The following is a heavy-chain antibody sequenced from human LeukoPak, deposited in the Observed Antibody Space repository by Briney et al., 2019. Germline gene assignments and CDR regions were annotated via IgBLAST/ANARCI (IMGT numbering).Heavy chain of an antibody. J-gene: IGHJ4*02. CDR2: ISGSGGST. D-gene: IGHD2-2*01. CDR1: GFTFSSYA. V-gene: IGHV3-23*01. CDR3: TLGGAAMIGASFDY. Sequence: GGSLRLSCAASGFTFSSYAMSWVRQAPGKGLEWVSAISGSGGSTYYADSVKGRFTISRDNSKNTLYLQMNSLRAEDTAVYYCTLGGAAMIGASFDYWGQGTLVTVSS.